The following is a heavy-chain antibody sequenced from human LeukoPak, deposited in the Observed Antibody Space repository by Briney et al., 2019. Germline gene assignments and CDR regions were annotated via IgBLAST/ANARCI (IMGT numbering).Heavy chain of an antibody. CDR2: INPNSGGT. J-gene: IGHJ4*02. CDR3: ARSLPAYYYDSSGYYDY. CDR1: GYTFTGYY. Sequence: ASVKVSCKASGYTFTGYYMHWVRQAPGQGLEWMGWINPNSGGTNYAQKFQGRVTMTRDTSISTAYMELSRLRSDDTAVYYCARSLPAYYYDSSGYYDYWGRGTLVTVSS. V-gene: IGHV1-2*02. D-gene: IGHD3-22*01.